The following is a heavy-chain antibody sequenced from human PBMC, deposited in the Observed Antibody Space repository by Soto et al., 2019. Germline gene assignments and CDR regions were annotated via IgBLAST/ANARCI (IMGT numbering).Heavy chain of an antibody. Sequence: PGGSLRLSCAASGFTFSSYGMHWVRQAPGKGLEWVAVIWYDGSNKYYADSVKGRFTTSRDNSKNTLYLQMNSLRAEDTAVYYCARVGYYGSGSYYNAIDYWGQGTLVTVSS. D-gene: IGHD3-10*01. J-gene: IGHJ4*02. CDR2: IWYDGSNK. CDR1: GFTFSSYG. V-gene: IGHV3-33*01. CDR3: ARVGYYGSGSYYNAIDY.